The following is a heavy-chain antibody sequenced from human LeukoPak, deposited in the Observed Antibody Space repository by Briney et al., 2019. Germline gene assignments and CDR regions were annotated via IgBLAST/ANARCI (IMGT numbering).Heavy chain of an antibody. Sequence: PSETLSLTCTVSGGSISSGSYYWSWIRQSPGKGLEWIGSFSHRGGSYHNPSLKSRVTISVDKSKNQFSLKLSSVTAADTAVYYCARLGFGTNWFDPWGQGTLVTVSS. CDR2: FSHRGGS. D-gene: IGHD3-10*01. CDR1: GGSISSGSYY. CDR3: ARLGFGTNWFDP. V-gene: IGHV4-39*07. J-gene: IGHJ5*02.